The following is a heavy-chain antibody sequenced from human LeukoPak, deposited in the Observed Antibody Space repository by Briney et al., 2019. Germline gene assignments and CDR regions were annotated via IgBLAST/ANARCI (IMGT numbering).Heavy chain of an antibody. V-gene: IGHV3-48*03. CDR3: AELGITMIGGV. D-gene: IGHD3-10*02. J-gene: IGHJ6*04. Sequence: QAGGSLRLSCAASGFTFSSYEMNWVRQAPGKGLEWVSCISSSGSTIYYADSVKGRFTISRDNAKNSLYLQMNSLRAEDTAVYYCAELGITMIGGVWGKGTTVTISS. CDR2: ISSSGSTI. CDR1: GFTFSSYE.